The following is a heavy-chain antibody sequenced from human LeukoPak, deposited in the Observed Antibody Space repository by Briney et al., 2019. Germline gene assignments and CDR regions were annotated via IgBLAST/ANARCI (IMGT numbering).Heavy chain of an antibody. CDR3: ARPDYYDSGGYYY. Sequence: GGSLRLSCAASGFTFSSFWMHWVRQAPGKGLVWVSLINSDGSSTNYADSVKGRFTISRDNAKDTLYLQMNSLRAEDTAVYYCARPDYYDSGGYYYWGQGTLVTVSS. CDR1: GFTFSSFW. V-gene: IGHV3-74*01. CDR2: INSDGSST. D-gene: IGHD3-22*01. J-gene: IGHJ4*02.